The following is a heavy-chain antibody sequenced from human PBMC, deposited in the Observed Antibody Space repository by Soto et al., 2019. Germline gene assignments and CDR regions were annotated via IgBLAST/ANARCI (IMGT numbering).Heavy chain of an antibody. J-gene: IGHJ6*02. CDR1: GDSASSNSAA. CDR2: TYYRSKWYN. Sequence: SQTLSLTCAISGDSASSNSAAWNWIRQSPSRGLEWLGRTYYRSKWYNDYAVSVKSRITINPDTSKNQFSLQLNSVTPEDTAVYYCARGSSSWYHLNYYGMDVWGQGTTVTVSS. D-gene: IGHD6-13*01. V-gene: IGHV6-1*01. CDR3: ARGSSSWYHLNYYGMDV.